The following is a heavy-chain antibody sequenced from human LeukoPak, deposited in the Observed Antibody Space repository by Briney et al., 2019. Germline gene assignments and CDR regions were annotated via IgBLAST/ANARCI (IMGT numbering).Heavy chain of an antibody. D-gene: IGHD4-11*01. Sequence: GGSLRLSCAASGYTFSSYAMHWVRQAPGKGLEWVAVISYDGSNKYYADSVKGRFTIPRDNSKNTLYLQMNSLRAEDTAVYYCARDSSYSEYFDYWGRGTLVTVSS. CDR2: ISYDGSNK. CDR1: GYTFSSYA. CDR3: ARDSSYSEYFDY. V-gene: IGHV3-30-3*01. J-gene: IGHJ4*02.